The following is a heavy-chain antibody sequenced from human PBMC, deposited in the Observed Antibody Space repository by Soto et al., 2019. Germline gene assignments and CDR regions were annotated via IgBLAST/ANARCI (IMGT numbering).Heavy chain of an antibody. CDR1: GFTFSSYG. Sequence: QVQLVESGGGVVQPGRSLRLSCAASGFTFSSYGMHWVRQAPGKGLEWVAVIWYDGSNKYYADSVKGRFTISRDNSKNTLYLQMNSLRAEDTAVYYCAKHQDYVGNFWGEPSMDVWGQGTTVTVSS. D-gene: IGHD3-16*01. V-gene: IGHV3-33*06. CDR2: IWYDGSNK. J-gene: IGHJ6*02. CDR3: AKHQDYVGNFWGEPSMDV.